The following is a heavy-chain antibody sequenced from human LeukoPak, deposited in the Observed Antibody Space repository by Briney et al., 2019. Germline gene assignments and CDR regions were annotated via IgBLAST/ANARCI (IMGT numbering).Heavy chain of an antibody. CDR1: GYTFTSYA. Sequence: ASVKVSCKSSGYTFTSYAISWVRQAPGRGLEWMGWISAYNGNTNYAQRLQGRVTMTTDTSTGTAYMELRSLRSDDTAVYYCARGDYYGSGSYYKKTVDYWGQGTLVTVSS. CDR3: ARGDYYGSGSYYKKTVDY. V-gene: IGHV1-18*01. J-gene: IGHJ4*02. CDR2: ISAYNGNT. D-gene: IGHD3-10*01.